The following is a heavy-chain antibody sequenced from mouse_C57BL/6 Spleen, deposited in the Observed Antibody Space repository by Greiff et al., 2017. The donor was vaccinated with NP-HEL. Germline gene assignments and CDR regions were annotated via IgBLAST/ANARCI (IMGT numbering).Heavy chain of an antibody. CDR1: GYSITSGYY. J-gene: IGHJ1*03. CDR2: ISYDGSN. Sequence: EVKLMESGPGLVKPSQSLSLTCSVTGYSITSGYYWNWIRQFPGNKLEWMGYISYDGSNNYNPSLKNRISITRDTSKNQFFLKLNSVTTEDTATYYCARRDWDLGDVWGTGTTVTVSS. D-gene: IGHD4-1*01. V-gene: IGHV3-6*01. CDR3: ARRDWDLGDV.